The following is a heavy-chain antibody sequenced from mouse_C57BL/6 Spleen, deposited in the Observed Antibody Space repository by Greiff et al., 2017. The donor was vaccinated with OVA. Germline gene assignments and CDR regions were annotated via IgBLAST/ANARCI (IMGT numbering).Heavy chain of an antibody. CDR3: ARSGLGQPYWDFDG. CDR2: IDPADSYT. D-gene: IGHD3-3*01. CDR1: GYTFTSYW. J-gene: IGHJ1*03. V-gene: IGHV1-50*01. Sequence: VQLQQPGAELVKPGASVKLSCKASGYTFTSYWMQWVKQRPGQGLEWIGEIDPADSYTNYNQKFKGKATLTVDTSSSTAYMQLSSLTSEDSAVYYCARSGLGQPYWDFDGWGTGTTVTVSS.